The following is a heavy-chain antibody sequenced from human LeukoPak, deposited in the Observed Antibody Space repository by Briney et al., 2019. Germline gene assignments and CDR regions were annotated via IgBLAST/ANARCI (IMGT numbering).Heavy chain of an antibody. Sequence: GSLRLSCAASGFTFSSYAMHWVRQAPGKGLEWVAVISYDGSNKYYADSVKGRFTISRDNSKNTLYLQMNSLRAEDTAVYYCARDIRYYYDSSPSVWGQGTTVTVSS. D-gene: IGHD3-22*01. V-gene: IGHV3-30-3*01. CDR2: ISYDGSNK. CDR1: GFTFSSYA. CDR3: ARDIRYYYDSSPSV. J-gene: IGHJ6*02.